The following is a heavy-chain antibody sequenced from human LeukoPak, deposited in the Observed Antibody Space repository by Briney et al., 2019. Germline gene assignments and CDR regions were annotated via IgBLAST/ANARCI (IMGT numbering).Heavy chain of an antibody. CDR3: ARMVAATGHGDY. V-gene: IGHV1-46*01. Sequence: ASVKVSCKASGYTFTSYYMHWVRQAPGQGLEWMGIINPSGGSTSYAQKFQGRVTMTRDMSTSTVHMELSSLRSEDTAVYYRARMVAATGHGDYWGQGTLVTVSS. J-gene: IGHJ4*02. D-gene: IGHD2-15*01. CDR1: GYTFTSYY. CDR2: INPSGGST.